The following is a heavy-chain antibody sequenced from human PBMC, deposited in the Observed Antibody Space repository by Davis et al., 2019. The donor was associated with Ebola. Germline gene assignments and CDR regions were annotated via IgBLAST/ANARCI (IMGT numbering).Heavy chain of an antibody. CDR1: GGSISSSNW. V-gene: IGHV4-4*02. J-gene: IGHJ6*04. Sequence: MPSETLSLTCAVSGGSISSSNWWSWVRQPPGKGLEWIGEIYHSGSTNYNPSLKSRVTISVDKSKNQISLRLSSVTAADTAVYYCARGWVNRYYGMDVWGKGTTVTVSS. D-gene: IGHD3-16*01. CDR2: IYHSGST. CDR3: ARGWVNRYYGMDV.